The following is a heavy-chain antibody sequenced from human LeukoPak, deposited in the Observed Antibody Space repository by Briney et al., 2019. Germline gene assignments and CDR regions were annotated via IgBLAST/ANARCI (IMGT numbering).Heavy chain of an antibody. CDR1: GFTFSSYW. CDR2: IKQDGSEK. V-gene: IGHV3-7*01. Sequence: GGSLRHSCAASGFTFSSYWMHWVRQAPGKGLEWVANIKQDGSEKFYVDSVKGRFTISRDNTKTSLYLQLNSLSPEDTAVYFCARDRIYYDILTGYLPLDYWGQGALVTVSS. J-gene: IGHJ4*02. CDR3: ARDRIYYDILTGYLPLDY. D-gene: IGHD3-9*01.